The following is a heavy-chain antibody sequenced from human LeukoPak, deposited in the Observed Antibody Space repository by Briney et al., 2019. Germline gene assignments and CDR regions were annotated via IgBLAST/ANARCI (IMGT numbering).Heavy chain of an antibody. J-gene: IGHJ5*01. V-gene: IGHV3-33*01. D-gene: IGHD2-15*01. CDR1: GFTFGHNG. CDR2: IWYDGSNK. Sequence: GRSLRLSCEGSGFTFGHNGMHWVRQAPGKGLEWVAVIWYDGSNKYYAGSVKGRFTISRDNSKNTLWLQMDDLRAEDTAVYYCVRWGPEKTPDSWGQGALVTVSS. CDR3: VRWGPEKTPDS.